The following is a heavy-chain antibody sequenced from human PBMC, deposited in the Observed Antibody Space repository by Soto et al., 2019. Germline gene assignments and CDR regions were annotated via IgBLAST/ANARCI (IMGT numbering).Heavy chain of an antibody. J-gene: IGHJ4*02. Sequence: GGSLRLSCAASGFIFSSYAMSWVRQAPGKGLEWISGISGKDGNTYYADSVKGRFTISRDNSKNTLYLQMNSLRAEDTAVYYCAKERIAVAGNFGDYWGQGTLVTVSS. D-gene: IGHD6-19*01. CDR1: GFIFSSYA. CDR2: ISGKDGNT. CDR3: AKERIAVAGNFGDY. V-gene: IGHV3-23*01.